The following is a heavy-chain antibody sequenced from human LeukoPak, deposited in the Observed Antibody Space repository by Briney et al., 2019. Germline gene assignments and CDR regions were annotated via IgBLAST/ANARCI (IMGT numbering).Heavy chain of an antibody. CDR2: INHSGST. D-gene: IGHD6-13*01. V-gene: IGHV4-31*03. J-gene: IGHJ3*02. CDR3: ARKVASGADAFDI. Sequence: PSQTLSLTCTVSGGSISSGGYYWSWIRQHPGKGLEWIGEINHSGSTNYNPSLKSRVTISVDTSKNQFSLKLSSVTAADTAVYYCARKVASGADAFDIWGQGTMITVSS. CDR1: GGSISSGGYY.